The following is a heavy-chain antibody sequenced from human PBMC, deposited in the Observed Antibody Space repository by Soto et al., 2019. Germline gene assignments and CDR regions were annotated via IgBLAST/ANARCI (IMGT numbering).Heavy chain of an antibody. D-gene: IGHD5-18*01. CDR2: IYYSGST. J-gene: IGHJ4*02. V-gene: IGHV4-31*03. CDR1: GGSISSGCYY. Sequence: PSETLSLTCTVSGGSISSGCYYWSWIRQHPGKGLEWIGYIYYSGSTYYNPSLKSRVTISVDTSKNQFSLKLSSVTAADTAVYYCAKTPIFVSTPTVKWAQGTLVTVSS. CDR3: AKTPIFVSTPTVK.